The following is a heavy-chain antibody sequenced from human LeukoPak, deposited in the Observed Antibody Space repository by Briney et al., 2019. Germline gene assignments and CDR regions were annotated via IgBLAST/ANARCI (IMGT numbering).Heavy chain of an antibody. CDR1: GGSFSGYY. V-gene: IGHV4-34*01. D-gene: IGHD5-18*01. CDR3: AKSSYSIFDY. Sequence: SETLSLTCAVYGGSFSGYYWSWLRQPPGKGLEWLGSIYYSGSTYYNPSLKSRVTISVDTSKNQFSLKLSSVTAADTAVYYCAKSSYSIFDYWGQGTLVTVSS. J-gene: IGHJ4*02. CDR2: IYYSGST.